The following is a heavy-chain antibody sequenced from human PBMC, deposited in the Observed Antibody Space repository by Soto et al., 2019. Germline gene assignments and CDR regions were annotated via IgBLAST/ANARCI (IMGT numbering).Heavy chain of an antibody. J-gene: IGHJ5*02. CDR2: IYSGGST. CDR1: GFPASSNY. CDR3: ARVVALGNYVWFDP. D-gene: IGHD4-4*01. Sequence: GGSLSLSCAASGFPASSNYMSWVRQAPGKGLEWVSVIYSGGSTYYADSVKGRFTISRDNSKNTLYLQMNSLRAEDTAVYYCARVVALGNYVWFDPWGQGTLVTVSS. V-gene: IGHV3-53*01.